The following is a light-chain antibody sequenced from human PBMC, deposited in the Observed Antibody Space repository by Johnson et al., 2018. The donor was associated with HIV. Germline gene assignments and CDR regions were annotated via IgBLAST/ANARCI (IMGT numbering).Light chain of an antibody. CDR2: DNN. Sequence: QSILTQPPSVSAAPGQKVTISCSGSSSNIGNNYVSWYQQVPGTAPKLLIYDNNRRPSGIPDRFSGSKSGTSATLGITGLKTGDEADYYCGTWDTSLSANVCGTGTKVTVL. V-gene: IGLV1-51*01. CDR1: SSNIGNNY. J-gene: IGLJ1*01. CDR3: GTWDTSLSANV.